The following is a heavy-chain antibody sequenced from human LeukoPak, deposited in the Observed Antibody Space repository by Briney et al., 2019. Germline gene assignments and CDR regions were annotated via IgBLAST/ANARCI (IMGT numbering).Heavy chain of an antibody. CDR1: GGSISSGGYY. V-gene: IGHV4-31*03. Sequence: SETLSLTCTVSGGSISSGGYYWSCIRQLPGKGLEWIGYIYYSGSAYYNPSLKSRVTISVDTSKNQFSLKLSSVTAADTAVYYCARGRTTFDYWGQGTLVTVPS. J-gene: IGHJ4*02. D-gene: IGHD4-11*01. CDR2: IYYSGSA. CDR3: ARGRTTFDY.